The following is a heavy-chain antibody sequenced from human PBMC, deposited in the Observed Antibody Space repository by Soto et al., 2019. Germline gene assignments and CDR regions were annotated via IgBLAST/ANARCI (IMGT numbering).Heavy chain of an antibody. D-gene: IGHD6-19*01. Sequence: GGSLRLSCAASGFTFSSYAMSWVRQAPGKGLEWVSAISGSGGSTYYADSVKGRFTISRDNSKNTLYLQMNSLRAEDTAVYYCAKQVKWLVTGHRDYWGQGTLVTVSS. CDR3: AKQVKWLVTGHRDY. V-gene: IGHV3-23*01. J-gene: IGHJ4*02. CDR2: ISGSGGST. CDR1: GFTFSSYA.